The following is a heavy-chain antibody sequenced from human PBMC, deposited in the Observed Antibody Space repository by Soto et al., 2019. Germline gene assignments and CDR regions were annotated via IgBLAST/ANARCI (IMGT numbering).Heavy chain of an antibody. CDR2: ISGSGGIT. J-gene: IGHJ3*01. CDR3: AKWRGYDYLWGRYRLH. V-gene: IGHV3-23*01. Sequence: VQLLESGGGLVQPGGSLRLSCAASGLTFSSSAMSWVRQAPWTGLEWFSAISGSGGITYYADSVKGRFTSSRDTSKNKLYRQINSLRAVDKAVYYCAKWRGYDYLWGRYRLHWGQGTMVTVSS. CDR1: GLTFSSSA. D-gene: IGHD3-16*02.